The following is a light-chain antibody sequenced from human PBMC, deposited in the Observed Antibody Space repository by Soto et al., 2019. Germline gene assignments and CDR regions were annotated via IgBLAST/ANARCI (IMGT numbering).Light chain of an antibody. CDR1: SSDVGGYNY. CDR3: CAYSGSHVL. CDR2: DVS. J-gene: IGLJ2*01. Sequence: QSALTQPRSVSGSPGQSVTISCTGTSSDVGGYNYVSWYQQHPGKAPKLMIYDVSKRPSGVPDRFSGSKSGNTASLTISGLQAEDEAAYSCCAYSGSHVLFGGGTKLTVL. V-gene: IGLV2-11*01.